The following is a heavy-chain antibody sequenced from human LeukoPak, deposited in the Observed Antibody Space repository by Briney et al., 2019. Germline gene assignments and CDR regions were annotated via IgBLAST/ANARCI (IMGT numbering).Heavy chain of an antibody. V-gene: IGHV1-69*04. CDR2: IIPILGIA. CDR1: GGTFSSYA. Sequence: SVTVSCKASGGTFSSYAISWVRQAPGQGLEWMGRIIPILGIANYAQKFQGRVTITADKSTSTAYMELSSLRSEDTAVYYCAVDIVATSINYWGQGTLVTVSS. J-gene: IGHJ4*02. D-gene: IGHD5-12*01. CDR3: AVDIVATSINY.